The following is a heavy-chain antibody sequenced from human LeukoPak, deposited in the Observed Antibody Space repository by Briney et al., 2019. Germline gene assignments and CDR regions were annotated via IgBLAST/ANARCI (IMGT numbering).Heavy chain of an antibody. CDR2: IFPADSNT. V-gene: IGHV5-51*01. J-gene: IGHJ4*02. CDR3: ARHRATGTWSDFDY. Sequence: GESLKISCKVSGYTFTHNWIGWVRQKPGRGLEGLGVIFPADSNTAYNSSFRGQVTISVDKSIDTAYLQWGSLKASDSAIYYCARHRATGTWSDFDYWGQGTVVTVSS. D-gene: IGHD1-14*01. CDR1: GYTFTHNW.